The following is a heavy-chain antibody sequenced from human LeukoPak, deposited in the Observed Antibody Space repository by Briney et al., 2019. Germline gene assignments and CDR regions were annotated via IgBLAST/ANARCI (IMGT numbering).Heavy chain of an antibody. Sequence: GGSLRLSCAASGFTFSSYGMHWVRQAPGKGLEWVAVISYDGSNKYYADSVKGRFTISRDNSKNTLYLQMNSLRAEDTAVYYCAKGWDTEDYWGQGTLVTVSS. CDR3: AKGWDTEDY. V-gene: IGHV3-30*18. D-gene: IGHD5-18*01. CDR2: ISYDGSNK. CDR1: GFTFSSYG. J-gene: IGHJ4*02.